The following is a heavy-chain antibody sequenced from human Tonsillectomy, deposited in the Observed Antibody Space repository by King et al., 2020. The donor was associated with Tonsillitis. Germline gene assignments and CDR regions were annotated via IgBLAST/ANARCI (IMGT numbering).Heavy chain of an antibody. CDR2: INPNSGGT. CDR3: ARGYCGGDCYTDY. V-gene: IGHV1-2*04. J-gene: IGHJ4*02. D-gene: IGHD2-21*02. Sequence: VQLVESGAEVKKPGASVKVSCKASGYTFTGYYMHWVRQAPGQGLEWMGWINPNSGGTNYAQKFQGWSTMTRDTSISTAYMALSRLRSDDTAVYYCARGYCGGDCYTDYWGQGTLVTVSS. CDR1: GYTFTGYY.